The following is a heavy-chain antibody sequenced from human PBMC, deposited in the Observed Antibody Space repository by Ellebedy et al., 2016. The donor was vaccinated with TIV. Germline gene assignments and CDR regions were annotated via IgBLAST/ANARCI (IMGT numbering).Heavy chain of an antibody. V-gene: IGHV3-53*01. J-gene: IGHJ3*02. CDR3: ATSSRGWGWDAFDI. CDR2: IHAGTKI. CDR1: GFSVSSIY. Sequence: GESLKISCAASGFSVSSIYMSWVRQAPGKGPEWVSIIHAGTKIYDSESVKGRFTISRDNSKNTLDLQLNNLRAEDTAVYYCATSSRGWGWDAFDIWGQGTLVTVSS. D-gene: IGHD6-19*01.